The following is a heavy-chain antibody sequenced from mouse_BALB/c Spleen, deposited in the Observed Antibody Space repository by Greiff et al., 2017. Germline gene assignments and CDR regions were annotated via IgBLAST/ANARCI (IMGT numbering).Heavy chain of an antibody. CDR3: ARGFITTVVADYFDY. V-gene: IGHV1-4*01. Sequence: QVQLQQSGAELARPGASVKMSCKASGYTFTSYTMHWVKQRPGQGLEWIGYINPSSGYTNYNQKFKDKATLTVDKSSSTAYIQLSSLTSEDSAVYYCARGFITTVVADYFDYWGQGTTLTVSS. CDR2: INPSSGYT. J-gene: IGHJ2*01. D-gene: IGHD1-1*01. CDR1: GYTFTSYT.